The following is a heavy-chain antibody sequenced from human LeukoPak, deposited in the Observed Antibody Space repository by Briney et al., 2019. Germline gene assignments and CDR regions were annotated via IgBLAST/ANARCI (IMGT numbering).Heavy chain of an antibody. CDR3: ASGGSPRRSDY. D-gene: IGHD3-10*01. V-gene: IGHV4-39*07. CDR2: IHNSGST. CDR1: GGSISSSAYH. J-gene: IGHJ4*02. Sequence: PSETLSLTCTVSGGSISSSAYHWGWIRQPPGKGLEWIGSIHNSGSTNYNPSLKSRVTISVDTSKNQFSLKLSSVTAADTAVYFCASGGSPRRSDYWGQGTLVTVSS.